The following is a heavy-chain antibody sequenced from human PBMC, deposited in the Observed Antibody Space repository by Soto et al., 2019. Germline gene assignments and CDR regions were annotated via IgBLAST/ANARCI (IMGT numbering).Heavy chain of an antibody. J-gene: IGHJ4*02. D-gene: IGHD3-22*01. CDR1: GFTFSSYS. CDR3: ARVRGPYDSSGYYFY. Sequence: GGSLRLSCAASGFTFSSYSMNWVRQAPGKGLEWVSSISSSSSYIYYADSVKGRFTISRDNAKNSLYLQINSLRAEDTAVYYCARVRGPYDSSGYYFYWGQGTLVTVSS. CDR2: ISSSSSYI. V-gene: IGHV3-21*01.